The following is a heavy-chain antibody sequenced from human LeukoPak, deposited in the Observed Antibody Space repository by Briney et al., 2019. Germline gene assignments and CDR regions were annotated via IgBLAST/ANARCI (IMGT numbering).Heavy chain of an antibody. CDR2: ISSSGSTI. Sequence: GGSLRLSCAASGFTFSDYYMSWIRQAPGKGLEWVSYISSSGSTIYYADSVKGRFTISRDNAKNSLYLQMNSLRAEDTAVYYCARVDIVATIQAFDIWGQGTMVTVSS. CDR1: GFTFSDYY. J-gene: IGHJ3*02. CDR3: ARVDIVATIQAFDI. V-gene: IGHV3-11*01. D-gene: IGHD5-12*01.